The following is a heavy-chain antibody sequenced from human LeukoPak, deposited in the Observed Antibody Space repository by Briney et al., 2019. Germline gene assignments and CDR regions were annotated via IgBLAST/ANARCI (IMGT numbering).Heavy chain of an antibody. D-gene: IGHD1-26*01. CDR3: AKDPAGSFYFDY. Sequence: GGSLRLSCAASGFTFSSYAMSLVRQAPGKGLEWVSASSGSGGSTYYADSVKGRFTITRDNSKNTLYLQMNSLRAEDTAVYYCAKDPAGSFYFDYWGQGTLVTVSS. CDR1: GFTFSSYA. J-gene: IGHJ4*02. CDR2: SSGSGGST. V-gene: IGHV3-23*01.